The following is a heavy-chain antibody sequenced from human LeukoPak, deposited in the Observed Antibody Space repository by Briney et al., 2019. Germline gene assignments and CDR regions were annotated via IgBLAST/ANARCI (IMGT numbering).Heavy chain of an antibody. CDR1: GYTFTSYD. Sequence: ASVKVSCKASGYTFTSYDISWVRQAPGQGLEWMGWISTYNGNTNYAQKFQGRVTMTTDTSTSTAYMELRSLRSDDTAVYYCARDPTEDFWSGFYSYFDFWGQGTLVTVSS. D-gene: IGHD3-3*01. CDR3: ARDPTEDFWSGFYSYFDF. CDR2: ISTYNGNT. J-gene: IGHJ4*02. V-gene: IGHV1-18*01.